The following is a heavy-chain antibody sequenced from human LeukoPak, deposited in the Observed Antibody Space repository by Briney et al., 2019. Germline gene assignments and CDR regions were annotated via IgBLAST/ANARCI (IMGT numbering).Heavy chain of an antibody. CDR2: MNPNSGNT. CDR1: GYTFTSYD. Sequence: GASVKVSCKASGYTFTSYDINWVRQATGQGLEWMGWMNPNSGNTGYAQKLQGRVTITRNTSISTAYMELSSLRSEDTAVYYCARAQRDGYNLDYWGQGTLVTVSS. D-gene: IGHD5-24*01. J-gene: IGHJ4*02. CDR3: ARAQRDGYNLDY. V-gene: IGHV1-8*03.